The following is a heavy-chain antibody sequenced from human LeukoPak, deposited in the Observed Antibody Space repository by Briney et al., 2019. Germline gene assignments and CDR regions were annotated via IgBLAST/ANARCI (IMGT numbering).Heavy chain of an antibody. V-gene: IGHV1-24*01. CDR2: FDPEDGET. CDR3: ATVRITMVRGVMARNYYGMDV. Sequence: ASVKVSCKVSGYTLTELSMHWVRQAPGKGLEWIGGFDPEDGETIYAQKFQGRVTMTEDTSTDTAYMELSSLRSADTAVYYCATVRITMVRGVMARNYYGMDVWSQGTTVTVSS. D-gene: IGHD3-10*01. CDR1: GYTLTELS. J-gene: IGHJ6*02.